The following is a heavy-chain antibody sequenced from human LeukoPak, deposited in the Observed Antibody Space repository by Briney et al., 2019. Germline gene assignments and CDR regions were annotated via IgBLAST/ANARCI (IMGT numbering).Heavy chain of an antibody. Sequence: ASVKVSCKASGYTLTTYDIYWVRQATGQRLEWMGWINPNSGNTGYAQKFQGRVTMTRNTSISTAYMELSSLRSEDTAVYYCASGSLGDGYGVGDYYQYMDVWGKGTTVTVSS. D-gene: IGHD5-24*01. CDR3: ASGSLGDGYGVGDYYQYMDV. J-gene: IGHJ6*03. CDR2: INPNSGNT. V-gene: IGHV1-8*01. CDR1: GYTLTTYD.